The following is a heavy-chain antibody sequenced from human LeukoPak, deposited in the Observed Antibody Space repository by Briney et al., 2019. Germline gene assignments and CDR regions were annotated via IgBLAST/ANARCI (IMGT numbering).Heavy chain of an antibody. D-gene: IGHD2-2*01. V-gene: IGHV1-69*04. J-gene: IGHJ5*02. CDR1: GGTFSSYA. CDR3: AREGSVKGYCSSTSCQNWFDP. Sequence: SVKVSCKASGGTFSSYAISWVRQAPGQGLEWMGRIIPISGIANYAQKFQGRVTITADKSTSTAYMELSSLRSEDTAVYYCAREGSVKGYCSSTSCQNWFDPWGQGTLVTVSS. CDR2: IIPISGIA.